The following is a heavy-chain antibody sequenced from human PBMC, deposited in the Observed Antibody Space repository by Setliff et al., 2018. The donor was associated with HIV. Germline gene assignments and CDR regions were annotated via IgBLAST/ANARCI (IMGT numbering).Heavy chain of an antibody. CDR1: GYTFTGYY. Sequence: ASVKVSCKASGYTFTGYYIHWVRQAPGQGLEWMGVIHPSGGSTSYAQSFQDRVTMTRDTSTSTVYMELSSLRSEDTAVYYCARDLKEDSGSDVIGLSSDTFDIWGQGTMVTVSS. CDR3: ARDLKEDSGSDVIGLSSDTFDI. J-gene: IGHJ3*02. CDR2: IHPSGGST. D-gene: IGHD5-12*01. V-gene: IGHV1-46*01.